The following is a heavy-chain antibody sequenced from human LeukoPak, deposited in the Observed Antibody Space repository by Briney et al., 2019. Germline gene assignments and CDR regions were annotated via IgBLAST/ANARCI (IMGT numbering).Heavy chain of an antibody. V-gene: IGHV3-7*03. J-gene: IGHJ4*02. Sequence: PGGSLRLSCVDSGTTFSRYWMSWVRQAPGKGLEWVANIKQDGGEKYYVDSVKGRFTISRDNAKNSLYLQMNSLRVEDTAVYYCARDGRPLDYWGQGTLVTVSS. CDR2: IKQDGGEK. CDR3: ARDGRPLDY. CDR1: GTTFSRYW.